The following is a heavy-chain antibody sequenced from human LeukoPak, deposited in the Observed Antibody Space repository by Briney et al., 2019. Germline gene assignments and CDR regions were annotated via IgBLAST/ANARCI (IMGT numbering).Heavy chain of an antibody. V-gene: IGHV3-74*01. CDR1: GFTLSRFW. Sequence: GGSLRLSCAASGFTLSRFWMHWVRQAPGKGLVWVSHINSDGSITSYADSVKGRFTISRDNAKNTLWLQMDSLRAEDTAVYYCASLGSRYSESSGSSKGGDYWGQGTLVTVSS. CDR2: INSDGSIT. D-gene: IGHD3-22*01. CDR3: ASLGSRYSESSGSSKGGDY. J-gene: IGHJ4*02.